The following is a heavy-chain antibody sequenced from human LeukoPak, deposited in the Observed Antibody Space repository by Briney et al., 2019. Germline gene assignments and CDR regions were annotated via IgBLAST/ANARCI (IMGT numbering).Heavy chain of an antibody. J-gene: IGHJ4*02. Sequence: SETLSLTRTVSSYSISSSYYWGWIRQPPGKGLEWIASINHSGITYYNPSLKSRVTISVDTSKNQFSLKETSVTAADTAVYYCGRDRPTGYYDYWGQGTLVTVSS. V-gene: IGHV4-38-2*02. CDR3: GRDRPTGYYDY. CDR2: INHSGIT. CDR1: SYSISSSYY. D-gene: IGHD3-9*01.